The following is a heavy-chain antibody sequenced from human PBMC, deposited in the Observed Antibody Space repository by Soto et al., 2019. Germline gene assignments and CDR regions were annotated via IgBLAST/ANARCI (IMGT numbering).Heavy chain of an antibody. D-gene: IGHD2-15*01. V-gene: IGHV4-59*01. CDR1: GGSMSSYY. Sequence: PSETLSLTCTVSGGSMSSYYWTWLRQPPGRGLEWIGYISYSGSTYYNPSLKSRVTISADTSKNQFSLRMNSMIAADTAVYYCARADPDASVGYWGQGTLVTVSS. CDR2: ISYSGST. J-gene: IGHJ4*02. CDR3: ARADPDASVGY.